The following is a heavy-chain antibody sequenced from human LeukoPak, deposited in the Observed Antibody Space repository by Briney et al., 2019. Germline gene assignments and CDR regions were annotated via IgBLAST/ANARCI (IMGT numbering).Heavy chain of an antibody. CDR3: AKDRHDYGDVPLDY. Sequence: GGSLRLSCAASGFTFSSYGTHWVRQAPGKGLEWVAVISYDGSNKYYADSVKGRFTISRDNSKDTLYLQMNSLRAEDTAVYYCAKDRHDYGDVPLDYWGQGTLVTVSS. D-gene: IGHD4-17*01. J-gene: IGHJ4*02. V-gene: IGHV3-30*18. CDR2: ISYDGSNK. CDR1: GFTFSSYG.